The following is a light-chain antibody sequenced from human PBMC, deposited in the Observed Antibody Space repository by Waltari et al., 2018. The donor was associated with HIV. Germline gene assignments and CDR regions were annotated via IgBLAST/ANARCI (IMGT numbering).Light chain of an antibody. Sequence: DVQMTQFPSTVSASVGDSVTLPCRARVGVRFRLAWYRQRPGEGPMLLIYDAFRLESGIPSRFSGRQSGTNFTLTISDLQPEDFAIYFCQHAHSSPHTFGGGTRL. CDR2: DAF. V-gene: IGKV1-12*01. CDR3: QHAHSSPHT. CDR1: VGVRFR. J-gene: IGKJ4*01.